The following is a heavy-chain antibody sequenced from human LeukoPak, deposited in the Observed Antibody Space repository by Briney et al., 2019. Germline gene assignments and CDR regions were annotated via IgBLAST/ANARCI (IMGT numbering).Heavy chain of an antibody. V-gene: IGHV3-74*01. Sequence: PGGSLRLSCAASGFTFSSYWMHWVRQAPGKGLVWVSRINTDGSSTSYADSVKGRFTISRDNAKNSLYLQMNSLRAEDTAVYYCARDGVVAATFAFDIWGQGTMVTVSS. CDR1: GFTFSSYW. CDR3: ARDGVVAATFAFDI. J-gene: IGHJ3*02. CDR2: INTDGSST. D-gene: IGHD2-15*01.